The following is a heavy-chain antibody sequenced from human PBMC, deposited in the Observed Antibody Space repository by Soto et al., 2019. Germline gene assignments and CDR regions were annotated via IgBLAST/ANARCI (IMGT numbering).Heavy chain of an antibody. CDR3: ASATVAGDAFDI. J-gene: IGHJ3*02. CDR2: IIPILGIA. CDR1: GGTFSSYT. Sequence: QVQLVQSGAEVKKPGSSVKVSCKASGGTFSSYTISWVRQAPGQGLEWMGRIIPILGIANYAQKFQGRVTITADKSTSTAYMELSSLRSEDTAVYYCASATVAGDAFDIWGQGTMVTVSS. V-gene: IGHV1-69*02. D-gene: IGHD4-17*01.